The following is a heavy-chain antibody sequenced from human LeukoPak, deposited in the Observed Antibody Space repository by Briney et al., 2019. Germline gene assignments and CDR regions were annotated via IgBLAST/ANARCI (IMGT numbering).Heavy chain of an antibody. V-gene: IGHV3-72*01. CDR1: GFILSDHH. Sequence: GGSLRLSCAASGFILSDHHMDWVRQAPGKGLEWVGRSRNKASSYTTENAASVKGRFTISRDDSKNSLYLQMNSLKAEDTAVYYCASAIPGTTVNHYWGQGTLVTVSS. D-gene: IGHD1-7*01. J-gene: IGHJ4*02. CDR2: SRNKASSYTT. CDR3: ASAIPGTTVNHY.